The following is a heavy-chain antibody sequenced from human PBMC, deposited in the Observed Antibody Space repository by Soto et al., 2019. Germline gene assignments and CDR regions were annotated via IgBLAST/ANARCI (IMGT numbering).Heavy chain of an antibody. CDR1: GYTFTSYY. CDR3: TRSIITTAGTDAFDL. J-gene: IGHJ3*01. V-gene: IGHV1-46*03. CDR2: ISPSSGGT. Sequence: QVQLVQSGAEVKKPGASVRVSCKASGYTFTSYYIHWVRQAPGQGPEWMGMISPSSGGTDYAQKYQGRVTMTRDTSTSTVHRELSSLRSEDTAVYFCTRSIITTAGTDAFDLWGQGTLVTVSS. D-gene: IGHD6-13*01.